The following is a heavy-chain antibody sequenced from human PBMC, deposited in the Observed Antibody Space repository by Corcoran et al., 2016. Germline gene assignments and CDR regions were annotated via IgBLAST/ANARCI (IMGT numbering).Heavy chain of an antibody. D-gene: IGHD1-1*01. CDR1: GYTFTSYG. CDR3: ASKVQTGYYYYGMDV. J-gene: IGHJ6*02. CDR2: ISAYNGNT. V-gene: IGHV1-18*01. Sequence: QVQLVQSGAEVKKPGASVKVSCKASGYTFTSYGISWVRQAPGQGLEWMGWISAYNGNTNYAQKLQGRVTMTTDTSTSTAYMELRSLRPDDTAVYYCASKVQTGYYYYGMDVWGQGTTVTVSS.